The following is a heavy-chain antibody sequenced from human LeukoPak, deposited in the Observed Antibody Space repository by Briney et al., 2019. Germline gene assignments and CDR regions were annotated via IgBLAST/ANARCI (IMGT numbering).Heavy chain of an antibody. CDR3: ARDQYDTWSRRGNFDS. J-gene: IGHJ4*02. CDR2: IKLDGSEK. CDR1: GFTFGKYW. Sequence: GGSLRLSCVASGFTFGKYWMSWVCQAPGKGLEWVANIKLDGSEKNYVDSVKGRFTISRDNTKNSLYLQMNSLRVEDTAVFYCARDQYDTWSRRGNFDSWGQGTLVIVSS. V-gene: IGHV3-7*03. D-gene: IGHD3-3*01.